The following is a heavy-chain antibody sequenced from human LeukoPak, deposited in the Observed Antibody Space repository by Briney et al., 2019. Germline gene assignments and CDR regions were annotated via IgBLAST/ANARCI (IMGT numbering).Heavy chain of an antibody. J-gene: IGHJ4*02. CDR2: INPNSGGT. CDR1: GYTFTGYY. D-gene: IGHD3/OR15-3a*01. V-gene: IGHV1-2*02. Sequence: GASVKVSCKASGYTFTGYYMHWVRQAPGQGLEWMGWINPNSGGTNFAQKFQGRVTMTRETSISTAYMELSRLRSDDTAVYYCARDERRGLVRGADYYFDYWGQGTLVTVSS. CDR3: ARDERRGLVRGADYYFDY.